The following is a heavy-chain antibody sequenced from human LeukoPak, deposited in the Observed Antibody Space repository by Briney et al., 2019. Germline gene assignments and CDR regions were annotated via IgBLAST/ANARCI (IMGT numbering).Heavy chain of an antibody. Sequence: PGGSLRLSCAASGFTFSSHSMSWVRQAPGKGLEWVSFISSSRSYIYYPDSVKGRFTISRDNAKSSLYLQMNSLRAEDTAVYYCARDRLLFRDYYGMDVWGQGTTVTVSS. V-gene: IGHV3-21*01. CDR1: GFTFSSHS. D-gene: IGHD2-21*01. CDR2: ISSSRSYI. J-gene: IGHJ6*02. CDR3: ARDRLLFRDYYGMDV.